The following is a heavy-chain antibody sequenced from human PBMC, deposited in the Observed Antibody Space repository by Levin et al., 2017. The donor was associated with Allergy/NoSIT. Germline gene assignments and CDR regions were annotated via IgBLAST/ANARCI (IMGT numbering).Heavy chain of an antibody. CDR2: ISFSSSYI. CDR3: AKGGVIQAYSFDS. CDR1: EFTSS. V-gene: IGHV3-23*01. D-gene: IGHD5-18*01. Sequence: GGSLRLSCAASEFTSSMSWFRQAPGKGLERISAISFSSSYIFHADSVKGRFTVSRDNSKNTLYLQMNSLRPEDTAVYYCAKGGVIQAYSFDSWGQGALVTVSS. J-gene: IGHJ4*02.